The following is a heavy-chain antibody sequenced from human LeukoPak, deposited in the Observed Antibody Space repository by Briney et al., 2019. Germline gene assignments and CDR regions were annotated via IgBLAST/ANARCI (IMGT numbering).Heavy chain of an antibody. CDR2: IKPDGSEK. Sequence: PGGSLRLSCAAPGFAFSSYWMSWVRQAPGKGLEWVANIKPDGSEKYYVDSVKGRFTISRDNAKNSLYLQMNSLRAEDMAMYYCARFGVPYGVDVWGQGTTVTVSS. V-gene: IGHV3-7*05. J-gene: IGHJ6*02. CDR3: ARFGVPYGVDV. D-gene: IGHD2-8*01. CDR1: GFAFSSYW.